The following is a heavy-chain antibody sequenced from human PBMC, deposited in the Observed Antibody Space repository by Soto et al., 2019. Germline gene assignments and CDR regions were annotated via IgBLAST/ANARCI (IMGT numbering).Heavy chain of an antibody. V-gene: IGHV3-30-3*01. D-gene: IGHD3-22*01. CDR3: ATDSPYDDSSRYYPGEKSFDC. J-gene: IGHJ4*02. Sequence: GGSLRLSCAASRFTLSTYAMHGVRQAPGKGLEWVAIISYDGSKKYYADSVKGRFTISRDNSKNTLYLQMNSLSADDTAVSYCATDSPYDDSSRYYPGEKSFDCWGQGPKVTVSS. CDR1: RFTLSTYA. CDR2: ISYDGSKK.